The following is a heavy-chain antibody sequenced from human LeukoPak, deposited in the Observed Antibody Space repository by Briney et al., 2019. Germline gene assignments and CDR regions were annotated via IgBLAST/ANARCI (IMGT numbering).Heavy chain of an antibody. D-gene: IGHD3-10*01. CDR2: ISSSSSYI. CDR1: GFSFSTYS. CDR3: ARDDDRSGNNLDY. J-gene: IGHJ4*02. Sequence: GGSLRLSCAASGFSFSTYSLNWVRQAPGKGLEWVSSISSSSSYIYYADSVKGRFIISRDNAKNSLSLQMNSLRAEDTAVFYCARDDDRSGNNLDYWGQGTPVAVSS. V-gene: IGHV3-21*06.